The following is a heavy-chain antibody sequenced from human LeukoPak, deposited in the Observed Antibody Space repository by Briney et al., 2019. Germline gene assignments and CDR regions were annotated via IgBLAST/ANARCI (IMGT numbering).Heavy chain of an antibody. CDR2: IGGSGGTT. CDR1: GFTFNSYA. V-gene: IGHV3-23*01. Sequence: GGSLRLSCAASGFTFNSYAMSWVRQAPGKGLEWVSSIGGSGGTTYYADSVKGRFTISRDNSKNTLYLQMNSLRAEDTAVYYCAKEGRIEAAFDYWGQGTLVTVSS. CDR3: AKEGRIEAAFDY. J-gene: IGHJ4*02. D-gene: IGHD6-13*01.